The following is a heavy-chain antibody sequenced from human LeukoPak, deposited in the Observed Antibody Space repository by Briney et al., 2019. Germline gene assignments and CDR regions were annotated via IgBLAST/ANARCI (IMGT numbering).Heavy chain of an antibody. J-gene: IGHJ6*02. CDR3: ARGRGEYSGYYYGMDV. CDR2: IIPIFGTA. D-gene: IGHD5-12*01. V-gene: IGHV1-69*13. CDR1: GYTFTGYY. Sequence: SVKVSCKASGYTFTGYYMHWVRQAPGQGLEWMGGIIPIFGTANYAQKFQGRVTITADESTSTAYMELSSLRSEDTAVYYCARGRGEYSGYYYGMDVWGQGTTVTVSS.